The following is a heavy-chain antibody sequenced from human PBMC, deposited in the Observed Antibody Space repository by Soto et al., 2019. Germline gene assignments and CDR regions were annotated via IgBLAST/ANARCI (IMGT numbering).Heavy chain of an antibody. Sequence: GGSLRLSCAASGFIFSNAWINWVRQAPGKGLEWVGRVKSKNDGGTTDFTAPVKGRFAISRDDSKNKVNLEMNNLKTEDTAIYYCTTDSYMTNIIVRFDYWGHGTLVTVSS. CDR2: VKSKNDGGTT. J-gene: IGHJ4*01. CDR1: GFIFSNAW. V-gene: IGHV3-15*07. CDR3: TTDSYMTNIIVRFDY. D-gene: IGHD4-17*01.